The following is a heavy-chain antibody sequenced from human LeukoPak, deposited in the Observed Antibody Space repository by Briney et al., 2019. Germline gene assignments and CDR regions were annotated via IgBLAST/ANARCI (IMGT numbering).Heavy chain of an antibody. CDR3: ARDLHGDYSFDY. J-gene: IGHJ4*02. Sequence: PGGSLRLSCAASGFTFSDYYMSWIRQAPGKGLEWVSYISDSSSYTNYADSVKGRFTISRDNAKNSLYLQMNSLRAEDTAVYYCARDLHGDYSFDYWGQGTLVTVSS. D-gene: IGHD4-17*01. CDR1: GFTFSDYY. V-gene: IGHV3-11*06. CDR2: ISDSSSYT.